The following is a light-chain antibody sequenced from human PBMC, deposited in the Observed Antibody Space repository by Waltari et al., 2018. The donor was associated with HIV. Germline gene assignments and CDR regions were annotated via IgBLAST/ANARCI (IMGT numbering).Light chain of an antibody. CDR1: QSISNNF. J-gene: IGKJ1*01. CDR3: HQYGTAPRT. Sequence: EIVLTQSPGTLSLSPGETAILSCRTTQSISNNFLAWYQQKPGQPPRLLIYSAFIRATGSPDRFSGSGAGTDFTLSISRLEPEDFAVYYCHQYGTAPRTFGQGTTVEIK. CDR2: SAF. V-gene: IGKV3-20*01.